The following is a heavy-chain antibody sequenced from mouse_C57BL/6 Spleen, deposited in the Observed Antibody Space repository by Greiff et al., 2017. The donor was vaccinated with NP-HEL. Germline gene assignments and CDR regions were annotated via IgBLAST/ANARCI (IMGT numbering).Heavy chain of an antibody. CDR1: GYTFTSYW. CDR2: IHPNSGST. V-gene: IGHV1-64*01. J-gene: IGHJ2*01. CDR3: ARSGYGNLDY. Sequence: QVQLQQSGTELVKPGASVKLSCKASGYTFTSYWMHWVKQRPGQGLEWIGMIHPNSGSTNYNEKFKSKATLTVDKSSSTAYMQLSSLTSEDSAVYYCARSGYGNLDYWGQGTTLTVSS. D-gene: IGHD2-10*02.